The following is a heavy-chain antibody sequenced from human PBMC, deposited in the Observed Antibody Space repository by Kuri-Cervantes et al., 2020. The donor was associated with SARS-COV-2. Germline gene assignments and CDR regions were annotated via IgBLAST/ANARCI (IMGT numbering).Heavy chain of an antibody. J-gene: IGHJ5*02. CDR1: GGSISSSSYY. CDR3: ARWLGPNSGGNWFDP. Sequence: SETLSLTCTVSGGSISSSSYYWGWIRQPPGKGLEWIGSIYYSGSTYYNPSLKSRVTISVDTSKNQFSLKLSSVTAADTAVYYCARWLGPNSGGNWFDPWGQGTLVTVSS. CDR2: IYYSGST. D-gene: IGHD6-19*01. V-gene: IGHV4-39*01.